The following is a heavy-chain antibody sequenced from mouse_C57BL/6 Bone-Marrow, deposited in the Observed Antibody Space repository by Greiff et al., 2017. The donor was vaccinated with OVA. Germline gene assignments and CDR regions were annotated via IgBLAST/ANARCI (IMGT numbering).Heavy chain of an antibody. CDR1: GYTFTSYW. Sequence: QVQLKQPGAELVKPGASVKLSCKASGYTFTSYWMQWVKQRPGQGLEWIGEIDPSDSYTNYNQKFKGKATLTVDTSSSTAYMQLSSLTSEDSAVYYCARDSSGYGAWFAYWGQGTLVTVSA. J-gene: IGHJ3*01. V-gene: IGHV1-50*01. D-gene: IGHD3-2*02. CDR2: IDPSDSYT. CDR3: ARDSSGYGAWFAY.